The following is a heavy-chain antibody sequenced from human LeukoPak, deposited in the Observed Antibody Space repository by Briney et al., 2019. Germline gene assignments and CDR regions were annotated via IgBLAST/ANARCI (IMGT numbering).Heavy chain of an antibody. CDR1: GYSFTTYW. Sequence: GESLKISCKGSGYSFTTYWIGWVRQMPGKGLEWMGIIYPGDSDTRYSPSFQGQVTISADKSISTAYLQWSSLKASDTAMYYCARYYYGSGRGANWFDPWGQGTLVTVSS. V-gene: IGHV5-51*01. D-gene: IGHD3-10*01. CDR2: IYPGDSDT. CDR3: ARYYYGSGRGANWFDP. J-gene: IGHJ5*02.